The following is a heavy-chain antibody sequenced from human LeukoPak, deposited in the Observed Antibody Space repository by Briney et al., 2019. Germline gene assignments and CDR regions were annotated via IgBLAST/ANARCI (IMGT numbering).Heavy chain of an antibody. J-gene: IGHJ4*02. CDR1: GLSFDDYA. D-gene: IGHD1-26*01. V-gene: IGHV3-9*01. Sequence: PGGSLRLSCVVSGLSFDDYAMHWVRQGPGKALEWVSVISWDGNKVAYADSVKGRFTISRDNAKNSLYLQMTSLRPEDTAFYYCAKDRPVATTLHHFDHWGLGTLVTVSS. CDR2: ISWDGNKV. CDR3: AKDRPVATTLHHFDH.